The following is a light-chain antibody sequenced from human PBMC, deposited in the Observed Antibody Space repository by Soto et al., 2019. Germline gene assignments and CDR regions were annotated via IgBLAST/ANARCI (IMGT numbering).Light chain of an antibody. CDR2: DAS. V-gene: IGKV1-13*02. CDR1: QGISSA. J-gene: IGKJ5*01. CDR3: QQFNSYPST. Sequence: TQSPATLSASVGDRVTITCRASQGISSALAWYQQKPGKAPKLLIYDASSLESGVPSRFSGSGSGTDFTLTISSLQPEDFATYYCQQFNSYPSTFGQGTRLEIK.